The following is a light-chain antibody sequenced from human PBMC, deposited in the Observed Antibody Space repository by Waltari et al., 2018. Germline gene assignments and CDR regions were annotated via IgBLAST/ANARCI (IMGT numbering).Light chain of an antibody. CDR1: SSDIGGFEY. Sequence: QSALTQPASVSGSPGQSITISCSGTSSDIGGFEYVAWYQQHPDKIPRLVIHDVNDRPSGVSNRFSGSKSGNTASLTISGLQAEDEADYYCSSYSSRDTLVFGGGTKVSVL. J-gene: IGLJ1*01. CDR2: DVN. CDR3: SSYSSRDTLV. V-gene: IGLV2-14*03.